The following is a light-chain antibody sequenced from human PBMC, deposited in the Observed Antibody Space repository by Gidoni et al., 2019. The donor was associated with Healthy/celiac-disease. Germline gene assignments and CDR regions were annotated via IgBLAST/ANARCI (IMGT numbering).Light chain of an antibody. Sequence: NFMLTQPPSVSESPGKTVTISCTRSSGSLASNYVQWYQQRPGSAPTTVIYEDNQRPSGVPDRFSGSIDSSSNSASLTIPGLKTEDEADYYCQSYDSSNYVVFGGGTKLTVL. V-gene: IGLV6-57*04. CDR2: EDN. CDR3: QSYDSSNYVV. J-gene: IGLJ2*01. CDR1: SGSLASNY.